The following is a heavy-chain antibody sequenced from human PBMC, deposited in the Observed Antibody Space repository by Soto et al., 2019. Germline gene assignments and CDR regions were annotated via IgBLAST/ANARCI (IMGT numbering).Heavy chain of an antibody. V-gene: IGHV4-61*01. CDR1: GGSVSSGSYY. J-gene: IGHJ6*02. CDR3: ARVTPHLNSGYLNYNFYYYYYGMDV. CDR2: IYYSGST. Sequence: SETLSLTCTVSGGSVSSGSYYWSWIRQPPGKGLERNGYIYYSGSTNYNPSLKSRVTISVDTSKNQFSLKLSSVTAADTAVYYCARVTPHLNSGYLNYNFYYYYYGMDVWGQGTTVTVSS. D-gene: IGHD5-12*01.